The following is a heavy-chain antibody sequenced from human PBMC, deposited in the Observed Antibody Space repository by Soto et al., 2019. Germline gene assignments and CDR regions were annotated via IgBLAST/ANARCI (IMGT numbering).Heavy chain of an antibody. CDR2: IIPIFGTA. Sequence: SVKVSCKASGGTFSSYAISCVRQAPGQGHEWKGGIIPIFGTANYAQKFQGRVTITADESTSTAYMELSSLRSEDTAVYYCASPGNCISTSCYANYYYYGMDVWGQGTTVTVSS. CDR1: GGTFSSYA. CDR3: ASPGNCISTSCYANYYYYGMDV. D-gene: IGHD2-2*01. V-gene: IGHV1-69*13. J-gene: IGHJ6*02.